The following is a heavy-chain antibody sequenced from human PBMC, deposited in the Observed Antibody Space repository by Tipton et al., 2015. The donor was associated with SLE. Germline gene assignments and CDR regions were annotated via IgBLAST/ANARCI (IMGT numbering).Heavy chain of an antibody. V-gene: IGHV4-34*01. Sequence: TLSLTCAVYGGSFSGYYWSWIRQPPGKDLEWIGYIYPSGTTFYNPSLESRVTISLDRSKNQFSLNLSSVTAADTAVYYCARLRIVYGFHGLDYWGQGALVTVSS. D-gene: IGHD2-8*01. CDR2: IYPSGTT. CDR1: GGSFSGYY. J-gene: IGHJ4*02. CDR3: ARLRIVYGFHGLDY.